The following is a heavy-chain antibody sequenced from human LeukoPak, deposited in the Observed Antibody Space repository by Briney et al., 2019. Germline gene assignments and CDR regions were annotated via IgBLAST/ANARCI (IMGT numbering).Heavy chain of an antibody. CDR1: GFPVSSNY. Sequence: GSLRLSCAASGFPVSSNYMSWVRQAPGKGLEWVSTISPAGGTTYYAESMKGRFTISRDNSKSTLYLQMNNLGVEDTAVYYCTKVRSGSSNWALRVFDYWGQGALVTVSS. V-gene: IGHV3-23*01. CDR3: TKVRSGSSNWALRVFDY. D-gene: IGHD6-13*01. CDR2: ISPAGGTT. J-gene: IGHJ4*02.